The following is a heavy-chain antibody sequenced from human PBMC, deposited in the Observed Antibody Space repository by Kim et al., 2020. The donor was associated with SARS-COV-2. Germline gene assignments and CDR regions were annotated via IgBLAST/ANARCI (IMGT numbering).Heavy chain of an antibody. V-gene: IGHV1-3*01. Sequence: ASVKVSCKASGYTFTSYAMHWVRQAPGQRLEWMGWINAGNGNTKYSQKFQGRVTITRDTSASTAYMELSSLRSEDTAVYYCARAQLGSDVMAAMDWGQGTLVTVSS. J-gene: IGHJ4*02. CDR2: INAGNGNT. CDR1: GYTFTSYA. D-gene: IGHD2-2*01. CDR3: ARAQLGSDVMAAMD.